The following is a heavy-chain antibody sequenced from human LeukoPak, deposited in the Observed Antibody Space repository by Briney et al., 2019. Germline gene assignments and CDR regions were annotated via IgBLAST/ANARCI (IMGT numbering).Heavy chain of an antibody. CDR3: ASRAYYDSSGLDY. CDR1: VDSIRNYY. Sequence: SETLSLTCSVSVDSIRNYYWTWIRQPPGKGLEWIGHVSNSGSTKYNPSLKSRVTISIDTSKKHFSLKLSSVTAADTAVYYCASRAYYDSSGLDYWGQGILVTVSS. J-gene: IGHJ4*02. D-gene: IGHD3-22*01. V-gene: IGHV4-59*08. CDR2: VSNSGST.